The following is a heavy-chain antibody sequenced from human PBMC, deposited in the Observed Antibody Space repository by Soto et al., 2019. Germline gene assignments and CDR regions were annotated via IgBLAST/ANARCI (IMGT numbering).Heavy chain of an antibody. V-gene: IGHV4-39*01. CDR3: ASHGHSSSWYHYCYYGIDV. J-gene: IGHJ6*02. CDR2: IYYSGST. CDR1: GGSISSSSYY. Sequence: QLQLQESGPGLVQPSETLSLTCTVSGGSISSSSYYWGWIRQPPGKGLEWIGRIYYSGSTYYKPSLKSRVTISRETSNTQFSLKLSCVTAADTAVYYCASHGHSSSWYHYCYYGIDVWGQGTTVTVSS. D-gene: IGHD6-13*01.